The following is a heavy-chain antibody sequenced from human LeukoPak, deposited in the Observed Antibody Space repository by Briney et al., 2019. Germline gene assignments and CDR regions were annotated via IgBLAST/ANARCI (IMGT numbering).Heavy chain of an antibody. CDR2: LWYDGSNK. CDR3: ARDPGGSLRYFDWSYYFDY. V-gene: IGHV3-33*01. D-gene: IGHD3-9*01. Sequence: GRSLRLSCAASGFTFSSYGMHWVRQAPGKGLEWVAVLWYDGSNKYYADSVKGRFTISRDNSKNTLYLQMNRLRAEDTAVYYCARDPGGSLRYFDWSYYFDYWGQGTLVTVSS. J-gene: IGHJ4*02. CDR1: GFTFSSYG.